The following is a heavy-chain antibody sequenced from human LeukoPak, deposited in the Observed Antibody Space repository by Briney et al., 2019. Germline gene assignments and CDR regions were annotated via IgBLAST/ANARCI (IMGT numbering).Heavy chain of an antibody. J-gene: IGHJ4*02. CDR1: GFTFSSHW. D-gene: IGHD6-13*01. CDR3: ARKSNAVAATGTFDY. CDR2: IKQDGSER. V-gene: IGHV3-7*01. Sequence: GGSLRLSCAASGFTFSSHWKSWVRQAPGKGLEWVANIKQDGSERYYVDSVKGRSTISRDNAKNSLYLQMNSLRAEDTAVYYCARKSNAVAATGTFDYWGQGTLVTVSS.